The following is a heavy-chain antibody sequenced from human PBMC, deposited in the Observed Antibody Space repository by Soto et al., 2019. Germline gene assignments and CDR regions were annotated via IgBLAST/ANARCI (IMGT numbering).Heavy chain of an antibody. J-gene: IGHJ3*02. V-gene: IGHV3-21*01. CDR2: ISSSSSYR. D-gene: IGHD3-22*01. CDR1: GFTFSSYS. CDR3: ARGYHYYDSSGYDKWDAFDI. Sequence: EVQLVESGGGLVKPGGSLRLSCAASGFTFSSYSMNWVRQAPGKGLEWVSSISSSSSYRDYADLVKGRFTISRDNAKNSLYLQMNSLRAEDTAVYYCARGYHYYDSSGYDKWDAFDIWGQGTMVTVSS.